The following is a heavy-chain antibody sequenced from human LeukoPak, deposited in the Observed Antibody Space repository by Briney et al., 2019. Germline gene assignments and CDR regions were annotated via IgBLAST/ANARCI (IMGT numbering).Heavy chain of an antibody. D-gene: IGHD2-2*01. J-gene: IGHJ4*02. CDR1: GYTFTSYG. CDR3: AREYKYCSSTSCPPGDY. V-gene: IGHV1-18*01. Sequence: ASVTVSCMASGYTFTSYGISWVRQAPGQGLEWMGWISAYNGNTNYAQKLQGRVTMTTDTSMSTAYMELRSLRSDDTAVYYCAREYKYCSSTSCPPGDYWGQGTLVTVSS. CDR2: ISAYNGNT.